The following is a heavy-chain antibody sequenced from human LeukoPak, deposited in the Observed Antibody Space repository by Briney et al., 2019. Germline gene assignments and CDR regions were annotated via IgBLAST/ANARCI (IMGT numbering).Heavy chain of an antibody. Sequence: GGSLRLSCVASGFTFRDYFMSWIRRAPGKGLEWVSYISSSSSYIDYADSVKGRFTISRDNAKNSLHLQMKSLRAEDTAVYYCARDLRYGGNSRPVLAGDYWGQGTLVTVSS. CDR1: GFTFRDYF. CDR3: ARDLRYGGNSRPVLAGDY. CDR2: ISSSSSYI. D-gene: IGHD4-23*01. V-gene: IGHV3-11*05. J-gene: IGHJ4*02.